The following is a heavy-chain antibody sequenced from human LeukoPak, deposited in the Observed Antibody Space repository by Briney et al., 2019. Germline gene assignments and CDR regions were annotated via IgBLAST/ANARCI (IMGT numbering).Heavy chain of an antibody. CDR1: GFTFSSYA. V-gene: IGHV3-23*01. Sequence: PGGSLRLSCAASGFTFSSYAMSWVRQAPGKELEWVSAISGSGGSTYYADSVKGRFTISRDNSKNTLYLQMNSLRAEDTAVYYCAKGLRSYYYMDVWGKGTTVTVSS. CDR2: ISGSGGST. CDR3: AKGLRSYYYMDV. J-gene: IGHJ6*03.